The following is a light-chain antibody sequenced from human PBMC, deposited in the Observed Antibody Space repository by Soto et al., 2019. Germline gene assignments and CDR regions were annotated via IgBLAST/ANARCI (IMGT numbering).Light chain of an antibody. CDR3: QVWDGSTDAV. J-gene: IGLJ2*01. V-gene: IGLV3-21*04. CDR1: NIGNLD. CDR2: SDN. Sequence: SYELTQPPSVSAAPGKTATITCGENNIGNLDVHWYQQKPGQAPVLVIFSDNDRPSGIPDRFSGSNSGNTATLTISRVDAGDEANYYCQVWDGSTDAVFGGGTKLTVL.